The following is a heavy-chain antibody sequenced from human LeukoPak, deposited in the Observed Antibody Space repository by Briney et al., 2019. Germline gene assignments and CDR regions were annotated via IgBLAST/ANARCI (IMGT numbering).Heavy chain of an antibody. CDR1: GGSISSSSSY. D-gene: IGHD2/OR15-2a*01. Sequence: PSETLSLTCTVSGGSISSSSSYWGWIRQPPGRGLEWIGSIDYRGSTNYNPSLKSRITISLDTSKNQFSLKLSSVTAADTAVYYCARDIRSTFDYWGQGTLVTVSS. V-gene: IGHV4-39*07. CDR3: ARDIRSTFDY. CDR2: IDYRGST. J-gene: IGHJ4*02.